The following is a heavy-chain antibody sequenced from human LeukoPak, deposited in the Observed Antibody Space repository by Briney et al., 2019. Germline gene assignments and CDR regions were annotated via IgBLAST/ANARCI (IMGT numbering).Heavy chain of an antibody. CDR3: ASQQRKRGIAAAGTGFDY. CDR2: IIPILGIA. Sequence: GSSVKVSCKASGGTFSSYAISWVRQAPGQGLEWMGRIIPILGIANYAQKFQGRVTITADKSTSTAYMELSSLRSEDTAVYYCASQQRKRGIAAAGTGFDYWGQGTLVTVSS. J-gene: IGHJ4*02. D-gene: IGHD6-13*01. V-gene: IGHV1-69*04. CDR1: GGTFSSYA.